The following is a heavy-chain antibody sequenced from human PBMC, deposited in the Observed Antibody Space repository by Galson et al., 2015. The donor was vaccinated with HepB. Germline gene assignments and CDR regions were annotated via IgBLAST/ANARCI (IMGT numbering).Heavy chain of an antibody. D-gene: IGHD4-17*01. CDR1: GFTFSSYA. Sequence: SLRLSCAASGFTFSSYAMHWVRQAPGKGLEWVSVIAYDGSNKYYADSVKGRFTISRDNSKNTLYLQMNSLRAEDTAVYYCARGQVGDYLLDYWGQGTLVTVSS. V-gene: IGHV3-30-3*01. CDR2: IAYDGSNK. CDR3: ARGQVGDYLLDY. J-gene: IGHJ4*02.